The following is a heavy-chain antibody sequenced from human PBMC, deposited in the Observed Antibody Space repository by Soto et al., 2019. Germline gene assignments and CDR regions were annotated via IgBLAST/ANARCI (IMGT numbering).Heavy chain of an antibody. Sequence: LSLTCTVSGGSISSYYWSWIRQPPGKGLEWIGYIYYSGSTNYNPSLKSRVTISVDTSKNQFSLKLSSVTAADTAVYYCARVRITIFGVAPFDPWGQGTLVTVSS. CDR3: ARVRITIFGVAPFDP. D-gene: IGHD3-3*01. CDR1: GGSISSYY. CDR2: IYYSGST. V-gene: IGHV4-59*12. J-gene: IGHJ5*02.